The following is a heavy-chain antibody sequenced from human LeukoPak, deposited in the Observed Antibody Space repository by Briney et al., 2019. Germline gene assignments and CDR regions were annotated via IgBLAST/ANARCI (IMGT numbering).Heavy chain of an antibody. CDR3: ASSLGRIAAAEG. Sequence: ASVKVSCKASGYTFTGYYIHWVRQAPGQGLEWMGYINPNSVDTNFAQKFQGRVTMTRDTSISTAYMELSRLRSDDTAVYYCASSLGRIAAAEGWGQGTLVTVSS. D-gene: IGHD6-13*01. CDR2: INPNSVDT. CDR1: GYTFTGYY. J-gene: IGHJ4*02. V-gene: IGHV1-2*02.